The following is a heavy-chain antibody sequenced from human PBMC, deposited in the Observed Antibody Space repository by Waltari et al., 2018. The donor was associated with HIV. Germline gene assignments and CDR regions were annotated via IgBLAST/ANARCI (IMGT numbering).Heavy chain of an antibody. D-gene: IGHD6-13*01. V-gene: IGHV3-74*01. J-gene: IGHJ6*02. CDR2: INSDGGST. CDR3: ASGYSSSWRSDYYYYGMDV. CDR1: GFTFSSQW. Sequence: EVQLVESGGGLVQPEGSLRLPCPASGFTFSSQWMLWVRKDPGKGLVWVSRINSDGGSTSYADSVKGRFTISRDNAKNTLYLQMNSLRAEDTAVYYCASGYSSSWRSDYYYYGMDVWGQGTTVTVSS.